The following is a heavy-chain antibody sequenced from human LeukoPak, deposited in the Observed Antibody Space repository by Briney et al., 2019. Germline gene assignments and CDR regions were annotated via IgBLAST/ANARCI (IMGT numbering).Heavy chain of an antibody. J-gene: IGHJ4*02. D-gene: IGHD3-10*01. CDR2: ISYSGNT. CDR3: ARSFGESYFDY. Sequence: LRLSCAASGFTFSSYAMSWIRQHPGKGLEWIGYISYSGNTYYNPSLKSRLTISVDTSKNQFSLKLSSVTAADTAVYYCARSFGESYFDYWGQGILVTVSS. CDR1: GFTFSSYA. V-gene: IGHV4-31*02.